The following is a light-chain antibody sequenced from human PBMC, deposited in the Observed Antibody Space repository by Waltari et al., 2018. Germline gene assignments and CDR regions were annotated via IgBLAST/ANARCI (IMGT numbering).Light chain of an antibody. J-gene: IGLJ1*01. CDR2: DVN. V-gene: IGLV2-14*03. CDR1: SIDVGNYIY. Sequence: QSALTHPASVSGSPGQSISISSTGPSIDVGNYIYVSWYQQHPGKAPKLMIFDVNNRPSGVSNLFSGSKSGNTASLTISGLQAEDEADYYCSSYTTSYTYVFGTGTKVTVL. CDR3: SSYTTSYTYV.